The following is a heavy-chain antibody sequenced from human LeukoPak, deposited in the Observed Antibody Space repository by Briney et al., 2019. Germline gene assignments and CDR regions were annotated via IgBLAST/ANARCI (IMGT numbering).Heavy chain of an antibody. CDR3: ARGTTCLA. CDR1: GFIFTKYG. D-gene: IGHD4-11*01. J-gene: IGHJ5*02. CDR2: ISGYNGDT. Sequence: ASVKVSCKASGFIFTKYGISWVRQAPGQGLEWVGWISGYNGDTNYAQKLQGRVTMTTDTSTTTAYMELRSLRSDDTAFYYCARGTTCLAWGQGTLVTVSS. V-gene: IGHV1-18*01.